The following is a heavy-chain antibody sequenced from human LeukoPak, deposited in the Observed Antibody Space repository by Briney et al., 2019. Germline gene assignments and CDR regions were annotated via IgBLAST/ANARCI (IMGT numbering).Heavy chain of an antibody. V-gene: IGHV3-66*01. Sequence: GGSLRLSCAASGFTVSSNYMSWVRQAPGKGLEWVSVIYSGGSTYYADSVKGRFTTSRDNSKSTLYLQMNSLRAEDTAVYYCARAGCSGGSCYIYYFDYWGQGTLVTVSS. CDR2: IYSGGST. J-gene: IGHJ4*02. CDR3: ARAGCSGGSCYIYYFDY. CDR1: GFTVSSNY. D-gene: IGHD2-15*01.